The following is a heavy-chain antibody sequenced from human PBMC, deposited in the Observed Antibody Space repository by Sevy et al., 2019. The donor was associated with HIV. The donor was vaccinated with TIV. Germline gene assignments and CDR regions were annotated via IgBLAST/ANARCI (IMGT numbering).Heavy chain of an antibody. D-gene: IGHD6-6*01. J-gene: IGHJ4*02. CDR2: IYSDGTT. CDR1: GFTVSRNF. Sequence: GGSLRLSCAASGFTVSRNFMSWIRQAPGKVLEWVSIIYSDGTTFYVDSVKGRFTISRDNSRNTLYLQMNTLRAEDTAVYYCVGADRPNQGDFWGQGTLVTVSS. CDR3: VGADRPNQGDF. V-gene: IGHV3-53*01.